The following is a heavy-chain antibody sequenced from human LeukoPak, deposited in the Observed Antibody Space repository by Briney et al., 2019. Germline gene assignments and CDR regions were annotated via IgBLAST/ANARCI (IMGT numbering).Heavy chain of an antibody. CDR1: GFTFSSYW. CDR2: IKQDGSEK. CDR3: ARQKQWLAVYYFDY. Sequence: GGSLRLSCAASGFTFSSYWMSWVRQAPGKGLEWVANIKQDGSEKYYVDSVKGRFTISRDNAKNSLYLQMNSLRAEDTAVYYCARQKQWLAVYYFDYWGQGTLVTVSS. D-gene: IGHD6-19*01. V-gene: IGHV3-7*01. J-gene: IGHJ4*02.